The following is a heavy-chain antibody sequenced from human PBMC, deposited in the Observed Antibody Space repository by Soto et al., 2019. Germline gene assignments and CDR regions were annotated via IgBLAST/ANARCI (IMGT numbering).Heavy chain of an antibody. CDR2: IYWDDDK. D-gene: IGHD6-13*01. CDR1: GFSLSASGVG. Sequence: QITLKESGPPLVKPTQTLTLTCTFSGFSLSASGVGVGWIRQPPGKALEWLALIYWDDDKRYSPSLKSRLTITKDTSKKQVVLTMTNMDPADTATYYCAHRRIAMTQNWVDPWGQGTLVTVSS. CDR3: AHRRIAMTQNWVDP. V-gene: IGHV2-5*02. J-gene: IGHJ5*02.